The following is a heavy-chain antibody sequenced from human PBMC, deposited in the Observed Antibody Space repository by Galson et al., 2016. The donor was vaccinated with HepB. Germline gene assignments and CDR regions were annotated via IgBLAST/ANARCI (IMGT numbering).Heavy chain of an antibody. V-gene: IGHV1-46*01. CDR2: INPSGGNFT. Sequence: SVKVSCKVSGYTLTELSMHWVRQAPGQGLEWMGIINPSGGNFTSYAPKFQGRVSMTRDTSTSTVYMELSSLRSEDTAVYYCARGADSGYDLGDYWGQGTLVTVSS. D-gene: IGHD5-12*01. J-gene: IGHJ4*02. CDR1: GYTLTELS. CDR3: ARGADSGYDLGDY.